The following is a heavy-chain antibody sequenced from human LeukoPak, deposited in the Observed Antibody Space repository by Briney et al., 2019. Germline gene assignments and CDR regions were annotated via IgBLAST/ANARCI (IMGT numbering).Heavy chain of an antibody. Sequence: SETLSLTCTVSGGSISSSYWSWIRQPPGKGLEWIGYIHYSGSTNYNPSLKSRVTISVDTSKNQFSLKLSSVTATDTAVYYCARHYGGYSPFDYWGQGTLVTVSS. V-gene: IGHV4-59*08. CDR1: GGSISSSY. D-gene: IGHD4-23*01. J-gene: IGHJ4*02. CDR3: ARHYGGYSPFDY. CDR2: IHYSGST.